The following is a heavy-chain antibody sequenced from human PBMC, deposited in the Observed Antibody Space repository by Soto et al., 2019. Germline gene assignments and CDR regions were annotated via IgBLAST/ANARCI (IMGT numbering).Heavy chain of an antibody. CDR1: GFTFSNYW. CDR3: AREKRANGYFDY. D-gene: IGHD6-25*01. J-gene: IGHJ4*02. Sequence: EVQLVESGGGLVQPGGSLRLSCEASGFTFSNYWMSWVRQAPGKGLEWVANINQDGSEKYFVGSVNGRFTISRDNAKNSLFPQVNSLRAEDTAVYYCAREKRANGYFDYWGQGTLVTVSS. V-gene: IGHV3-7*01. CDR2: INQDGSEK.